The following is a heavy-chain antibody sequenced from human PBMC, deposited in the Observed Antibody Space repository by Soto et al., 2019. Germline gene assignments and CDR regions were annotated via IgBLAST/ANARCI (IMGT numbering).Heavy chain of an antibody. CDR3: AHRHRASGGLFDY. Sequence: QITLKKYGPTLVKPTQTLTLTCTFSGFSLDTSGVAVGWIRQPPGKGLEWLSVIYWDDDKRSSPSLRSRLTITKDTSKNQVVLKMTNMDPADTATYYCAHRHRASGGLFDYWGQGTLVTVSS. J-gene: IGHJ4*02. CDR2: IYWDDDK. CDR1: GFSLDTSGVA. V-gene: IGHV2-5*02. D-gene: IGHD3-10*01.